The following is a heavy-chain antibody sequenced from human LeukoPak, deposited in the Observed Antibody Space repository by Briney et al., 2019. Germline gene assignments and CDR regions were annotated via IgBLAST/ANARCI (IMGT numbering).Heavy chain of an antibody. J-gene: IGHJ4*02. Sequence: SETLSLTCTVSGGSISSYYWSWIRQPAGKGLEWIGRIYTSGSTNYNPSLKSRVTISVDTSKNQFSLKLSSVTAADTAVYYCARDPSSGPPDWSGPRFDYWGQGTLVTVSS. CDR3: ARDPSSGPPDWSGPRFDY. CDR2: IYTSGST. D-gene: IGHD6-19*01. V-gene: IGHV4-4*07. CDR1: GGSISSYY.